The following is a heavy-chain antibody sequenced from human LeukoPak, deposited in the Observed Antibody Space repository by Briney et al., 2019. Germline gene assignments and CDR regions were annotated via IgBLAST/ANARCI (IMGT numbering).Heavy chain of an antibody. Sequence: ASVKVSCKASGYTFTDFGISWVRQAPGQGLEWMGWINPNSGGTNYAQKFQGRVTMTRDTSISTAYMELSRLRSDDTAVYYCARDPHPHDIVVVPAALGYYYYMDVWGKGTTVTVSS. CDR1: GYTFTDFG. J-gene: IGHJ6*03. CDR2: INPNSGGT. CDR3: ARDPHPHDIVVVPAALGYYYYMDV. V-gene: IGHV1-2*02. D-gene: IGHD2-2*01.